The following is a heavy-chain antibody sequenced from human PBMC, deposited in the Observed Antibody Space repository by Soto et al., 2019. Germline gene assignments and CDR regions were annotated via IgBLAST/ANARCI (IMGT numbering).Heavy chain of an antibody. CDR2: IYYSGST. CDR3: ASHVATAMVGAVAVSIDAFGI. CDR1: GGSISSGDYY. Sequence: QVQLQESGPGLVKPSQTLSLTCTVSGGSISSGDYYWSWIRQPPGKGLEWIGYIYYSGSTYYNPSLKRRVPMSVDTDKNQFSLKLSSVTGADTAVYYGASHVATAMVGAVAVSIDAFGIVGQGTMMIFPS. D-gene: IGHD5-18*01. V-gene: IGHV4-30-4*01. J-gene: IGHJ3*02.